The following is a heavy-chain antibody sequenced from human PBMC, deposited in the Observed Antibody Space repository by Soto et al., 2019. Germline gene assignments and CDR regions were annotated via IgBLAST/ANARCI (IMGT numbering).Heavy chain of an antibody. J-gene: IGHJ4*02. D-gene: IGHD1-1*01. CDR2: ISAHNGNT. CDR1: GYAFTTYG. CDR3: ARGRYGDY. V-gene: IGHV1-18*01. Sequence: QVHLVQSGAEVKKPGASVKVSCKGSGYAFTTYGITWVRQAPGQGLEWMGWISAHNGNTNYAQKLQGRVTVTRDTSASTAYMELRSLGSAGPAVYYCARGRYGDYWGQGALVTVSS.